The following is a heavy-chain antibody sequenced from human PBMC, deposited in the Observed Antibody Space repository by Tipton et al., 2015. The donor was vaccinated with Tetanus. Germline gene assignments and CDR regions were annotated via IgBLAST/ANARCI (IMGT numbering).Heavy chain of an antibody. Sequence: TLSLTCTVSGGSINRYYWSWIRQPPGKGPEWIGYINYSGTTNYASSLQSRVIISVDTSKNQLSLKLNSVTAADTAVYYCARDRDYYGSGSRGMDVWGQGTRVTVSS. CDR2: INYSGTT. J-gene: IGHJ6*02. CDR3: ARDRDYYGSGSRGMDV. D-gene: IGHD3-10*01. V-gene: IGHV4-59*01. CDR1: GGSINRYY.